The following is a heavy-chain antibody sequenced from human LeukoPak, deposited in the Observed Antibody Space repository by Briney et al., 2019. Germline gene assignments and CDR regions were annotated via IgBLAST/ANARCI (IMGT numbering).Heavy chain of an antibody. V-gene: IGHV4-59*01. CDR3: ARARGSCSWADY. CDR2: IYYSGST. D-gene: IGHD6-13*01. Sequence: PSETLSLTCTVSGGSISSYYWSWIRQPPGKGLEWIGYIYYSGSTNYNPSLKSRVTISVDTSKNQFSLKLSSVTAADTAVYYCARARGSCSWADYWGQGTLVTVSS. J-gene: IGHJ4*02. CDR1: GGSISSYY.